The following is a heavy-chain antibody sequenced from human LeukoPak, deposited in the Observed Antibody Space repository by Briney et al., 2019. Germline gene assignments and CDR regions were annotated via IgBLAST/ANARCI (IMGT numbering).Heavy chain of an antibody. Sequence: ASVKVSCKASGGTFSSYAISWVRQAPGQGLEWMGGIIPIFGTANYAQKFQGRVTITADKSTSTAYMELSSLRSEDTAVYYCARSVVVPAALTYYYYGMDVWGKGTTVTVSS. J-gene: IGHJ6*04. CDR2: IIPIFGTA. CDR3: ARSVVVPAALTYYYYGMDV. D-gene: IGHD2-2*01. V-gene: IGHV1-69*06. CDR1: GGTFSSYA.